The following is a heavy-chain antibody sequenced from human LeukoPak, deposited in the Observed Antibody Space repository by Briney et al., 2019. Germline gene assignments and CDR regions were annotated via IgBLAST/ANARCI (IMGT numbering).Heavy chain of an antibody. J-gene: IGHJ4*02. V-gene: IGHV3-30*02. Sequence: PGGSLRLSCAASGFIFSNYGMHWVRQAPGKGLEWVAFIHYDGSNKYYIDSVKGRFTISRDNSKNTLYLQMNSLRVEDTAVYYCARGATIDYWGQGTLVTVSS. D-gene: IGHD5-12*01. CDR1: GFIFSNYG. CDR2: IHYDGSNK. CDR3: ARGATIDY.